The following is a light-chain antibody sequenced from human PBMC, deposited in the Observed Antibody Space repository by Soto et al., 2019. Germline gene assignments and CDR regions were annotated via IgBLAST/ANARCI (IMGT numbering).Light chain of an antibody. CDR3: SSYTSSSSPYV. Sequence: QSVLTQPASVSGSPGQSITISCTGKSREIGAYDYVSWYQQRPVKANKLMIFDVTNRPSVVSYRFSGSKSGNKASLTISVFQSEYEADYYCSSYTSSSSPYVFGTWTMVTVL. CDR1: SREIGAYDY. J-gene: IGLJ1*01. V-gene: IGLV2-14*01. CDR2: DVT.